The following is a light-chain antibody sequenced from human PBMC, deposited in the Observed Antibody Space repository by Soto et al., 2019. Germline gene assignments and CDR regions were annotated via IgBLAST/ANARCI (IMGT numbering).Light chain of an antibody. J-gene: IGKJ1*01. Sequence: EIVMTQSPATLSVSPGERATLSCRASQSVSSNLAWYQQKPGQAPRLLIYDAFTRATGVPARFSGSGSGTDFTLTISSLQSEDFAVYYCQQYNXWPPRTFGQGTKVDIK. CDR3: QQYNXWPPRT. CDR1: QSVSSN. CDR2: DAF. V-gene: IGKV3-15*01.